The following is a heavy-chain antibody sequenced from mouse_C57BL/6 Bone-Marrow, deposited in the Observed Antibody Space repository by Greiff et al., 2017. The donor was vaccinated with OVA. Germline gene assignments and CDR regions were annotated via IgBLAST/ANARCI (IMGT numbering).Heavy chain of an antibody. CDR1: GFTITNTY. J-gene: IGHJ4*01. D-gene: IGHD1-1*01. CDR2: IDPANGNT. Sequence: VQLQQSVAELVRPGASVKLSCTASGFTITNTYMHWVKQRPEQGLEWIGRIDPANGNTKYAPKFKGKATLTADTSSNTAYLQLSSLTAEDAAIYYCAPITTVVGAMGGWGQGTSVTVAS. CDR3: APITTVVGAMGG. V-gene: IGHV14-3*01.